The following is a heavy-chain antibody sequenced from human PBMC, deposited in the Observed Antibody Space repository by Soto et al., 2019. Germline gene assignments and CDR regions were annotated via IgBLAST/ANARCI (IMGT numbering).Heavy chain of an antibody. CDR2: VYHTGRT. CDR3: ARDFAYFDS. Sequence: SETLSLTCTVSGDSINSGAYYWTWIRQPPGKGLEWIGYVYHTGRTSYNPSLKSRASISMDTSKNQFSLNLDSVTAADTAVYFCARDFAYFDSWGQGTLVTVSS. J-gene: IGHJ4*02. V-gene: IGHV4-61*08. D-gene: IGHD3-3*01. CDR1: GDSINSGAYY.